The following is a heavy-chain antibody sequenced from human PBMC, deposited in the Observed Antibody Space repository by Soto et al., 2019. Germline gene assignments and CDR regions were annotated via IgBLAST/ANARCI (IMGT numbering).Heavy chain of an antibody. CDR3: ARDGDANTGFGKDY. CDR1: GFSFSNYG. CDR2: IWHDGSNK. Sequence: QVQLVESGGGVVQPGRSLRLSCAASGFSFSNYGMHWVRQAPGKGLEWVALIWHDGSNKYYAESVKGRFTISRDNSKNMVYLQMNSLRGEDTAMYYCARDGDANTGFGKDYWGQGTLVTVSS. D-gene: IGHD3-16*01. V-gene: IGHV3-33*01. J-gene: IGHJ4*02.